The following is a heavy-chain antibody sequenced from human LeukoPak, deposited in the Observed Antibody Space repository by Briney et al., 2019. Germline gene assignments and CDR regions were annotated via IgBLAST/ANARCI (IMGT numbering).Heavy chain of an antibody. CDR3: ARDKWVRVGNSWRHYAMDV. D-gene: IGHD6-13*01. V-gene: IGHV4-30-4*08. CDR2: MYDSGST. CDR1: GGSIRSDDSY. Sequence: PSETLPLTCTVSGGSIRSDDSYWTWVRQPPGKGLEWIVYMYDSGSTYYNPSLKTRISISENTSKSQISLKLTSVTAADTAVYYCARDKWVRVGNSWRHYAMDVWGQGTTVTVSS. J-gene: IGHJ6*02.